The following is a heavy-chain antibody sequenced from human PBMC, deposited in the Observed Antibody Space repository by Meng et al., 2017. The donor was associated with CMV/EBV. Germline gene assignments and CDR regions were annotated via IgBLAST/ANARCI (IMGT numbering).Heavy chain of an antibody. D-gene: IGHD3-3*01. CDR2: IIPIFGTA. CDR3: ARGPYYDFWSGYEGGMDV. V-gene: IGHV1-69*05. Sequence: SVKVSCKASGGTFSSYAISWVRQAPGQGLEWMGGIIPIFGTANYAQKFQGRVTITTDESTNTAYMELSSLRSEDTAVYYCARGPYYDFWSGYEGGMDVWGQGTTVTVSS. J-gene: IGHJ6*02. CDR1: GGTFSSYA.